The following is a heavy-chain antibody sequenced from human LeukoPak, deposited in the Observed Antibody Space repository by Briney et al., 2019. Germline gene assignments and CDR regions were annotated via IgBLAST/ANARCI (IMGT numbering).Heavy chain of an antibody. CDR1: GGSIRSGSYY. V-gene: IGHV4-61*02. CDR3: AREGMVAYFDY. Sequence: PSQTLSLICTVSGGSIRSGSYYWSWIRQPAGKGLEWIGRIYTSGSTNYNPSLKSRVTISVDTSKNQFSLKLSSVTAADTAVYYCAREGMVAYFDYWGQGTLVTVSS. D-gene: IGHD2-15*01. J-gene: IGHJ4*02. CDR2: IYTSGST.